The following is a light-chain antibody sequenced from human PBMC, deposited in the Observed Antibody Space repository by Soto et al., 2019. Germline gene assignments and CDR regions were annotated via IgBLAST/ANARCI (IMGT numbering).Light chain of an antibody. CDR3: CSYAGSSIL. CDR2: EVS. V-gene: IGLV2-23*02. Sequence: QSALTQPASVSGSPGQSITISCTGTSSDVGSYNLVSWYQQHPGKAPKLMIYEVSKRPSGVSNRFSGSKSGNTASLTISGLQAEDEADYYCCSYAGSSILFGTVTKVTVL. J-gene: IGLJ1*01. CDR1: SSDVGSYNL.